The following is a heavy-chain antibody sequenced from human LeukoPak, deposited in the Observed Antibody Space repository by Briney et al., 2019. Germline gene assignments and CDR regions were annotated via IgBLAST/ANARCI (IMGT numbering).Heavy chain of an antibody. CDR1: GGSIINSKW. V-gene: IGHV4-4*02. CDR2: IYHSGST. J-gene: IGHJ3*02. CDR3: ARDMYYYDSSGTDAFDI. D-gene: IGHD3-22*01. Sequence: SGTLSLTCAVSGGSIINSKWWSWVRQPPGKGLEWIGEIYHSGSTNYNPSLKSRVTISVDKSKNQFSLKLSSVTAADTAVYYCARDMYYYDSSGTDAFDIWGQGTMVTVSS.